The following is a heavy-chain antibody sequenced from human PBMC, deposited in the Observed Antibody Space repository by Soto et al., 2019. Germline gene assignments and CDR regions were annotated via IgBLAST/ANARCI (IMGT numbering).Heavy chain of an antibody. CDR3: AKLPSDYDFWSGYYGSPGAFDI. J-gene: IGHJ3*02. CDR2: ISGSGGST. D-gene: IGHD3-3*01. V-gene: IGHV3-23*01. Sequence: GGSLRLSCAASGFTFSSYAMSWVRQAPGKGLEWVSAISGSGGSTYYADSVKGRFTISRDNSKNTLYLQMNSLRAEDTAVYYCAKLPSDYDFWSGYYGSPGAFDIWGQGTMVTVSS. CDR1: GFTFSSYA.